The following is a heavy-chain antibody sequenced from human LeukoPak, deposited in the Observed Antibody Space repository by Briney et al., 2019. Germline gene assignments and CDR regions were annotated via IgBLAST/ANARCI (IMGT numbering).Heavy chain of an antibody. J-gene: IGHJ4*02. CDR2: TYYGSKWYN. Sequence: SQTLSLTCAISGDSVSSNSAARNWIRQSPSRGLEWLGRTYYGSKWYNNYALSVKSRMTVNPDTSKNQISLQLNSVTPEDTAVYYCARESAGTYYFDYWGQGALVTASS. V-gene: IGHV6-1*01. D-gene: IGHD6-19*01. CDR3: ARESAGTYYFDY. CDR1: GDSVSSNSAA.